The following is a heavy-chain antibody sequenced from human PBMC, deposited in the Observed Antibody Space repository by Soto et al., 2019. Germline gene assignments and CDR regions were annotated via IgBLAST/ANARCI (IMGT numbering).Heavy chain of an antibody. CDR3: GTLRRDA. Sequence: GGSLRLSCAASGFTFSSYAMHWVRQAPGKGLEWVAVISYDGSNKYYADSVKGRFTISRDNSKNTLYLQMNSLRAEDTAVYYCGTLRRDARGQGTLVTVSS. CDR2: ISYDGSNK. J-gene: IGHJ4*02. V-gene: IGHV3-30-3*01. CDR1: GFTFSSYA.